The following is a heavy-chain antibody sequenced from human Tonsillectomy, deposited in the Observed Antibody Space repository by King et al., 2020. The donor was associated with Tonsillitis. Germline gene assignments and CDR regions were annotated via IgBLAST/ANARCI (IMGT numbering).Heavy chain of an antibody. CDR2: ISGGGGST. J-gene: IGHJ4*02. CDR1: GFTFSSYA. CDR3: AKDPTYYKTTYYFDY. Sequence: VQLVESGGGLVQPGGSLRVSCAASGFTFSSYAMSWVRQAPGKGLEWVSLISGGGGSTYCADSVKGRFTISRDNSKNTLYLQMNSLRVEDTAVYYCAKDPTYYKTTYYFDYWGQGTLVTVSS. V-gene: IGHV3-23*04. D-gene: IGHD3-10*01.